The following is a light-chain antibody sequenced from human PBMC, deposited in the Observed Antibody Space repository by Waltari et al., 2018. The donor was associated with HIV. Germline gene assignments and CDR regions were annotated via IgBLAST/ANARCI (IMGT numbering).Light chain of an antibody. J-gene: IGLJ3*02. CDR1: GSDVGAYNY. CDR2: EVS. CDR3: SSYAGTNNWV. V-gene: IGLV2-8*01. Sequence: QSALTQPPSASGSPGQSVTISCTGTGSDVGAYNYVSRYQQHPGKAPKVLIYEVSKRPSGVPDRFSGSKSDNTASLTVSGLQADDEADYYCSSYAGTNNWVFGGGTKLTVL.